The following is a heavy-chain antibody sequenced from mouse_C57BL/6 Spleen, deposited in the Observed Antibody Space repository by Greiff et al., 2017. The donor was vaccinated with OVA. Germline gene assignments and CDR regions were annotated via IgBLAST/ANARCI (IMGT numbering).Heavy chain of an antibody. D-gene: IGHD2-3*01. CDR2: IDPSDSYT. Sequence: VQLQQPGAELVRPGTSVKLSCKASGYTFTSYWMHWVKQRPGQGLEWIGVIDPSDSYTNYNQKFKGKATLTVDTSSSTAYMQLSSLTSEDSAVYYCARSYDGYYSAWFAYWGQGTLVTVSA. CDR3: ARSYDGYYSAWFAY. CDR1: GYTFTSYW. J-gene: IGHJ3*01. V-gene: IGHV1-59*01.